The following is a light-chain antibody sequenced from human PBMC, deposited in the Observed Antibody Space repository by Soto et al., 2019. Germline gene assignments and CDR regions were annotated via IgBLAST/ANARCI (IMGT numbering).Light chain of an antibody. J-gene: IGKJ1*01. CDR1: QSVSSN. Sequence: TLSVSPGERATLSCRASQSVSSNLAWYQQKPGQAPRLLIYGASTRATGIPARFSGSGSGTEFTLTISSLQSEDFAVYYCQQNTTWPRPFGQGTKLGIK. V-gene: IGKV3-15*01. CDR3: QQNTTWPRP. CDR2: GAS.